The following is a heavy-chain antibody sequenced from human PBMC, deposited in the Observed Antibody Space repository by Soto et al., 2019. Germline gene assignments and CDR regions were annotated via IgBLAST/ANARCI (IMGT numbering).Heavy chain of an antibody. J-gene: IGHJ4*02. Sequence: ASVKVSCKASGYTFTNIGLCWVRQAPGQGLEWMGWISAYNGNTKYAQKLQGRVTMTTDTSTSTAYMELRSLRSDDTAVYYCARGSYYYDFWSGPYPFGYWGQGTLVTVSS. D-gene: IGHD3-3*01. CDR3: ARGSYYYDFWSGPYPFGY. CDR2: ISAYNGNT. CDR1: GYTFTNIG. V-gene: IGHV1-18*01.